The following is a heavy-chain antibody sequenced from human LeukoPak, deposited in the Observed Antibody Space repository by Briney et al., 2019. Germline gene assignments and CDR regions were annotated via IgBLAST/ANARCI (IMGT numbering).Heavy chain of an antibody. V-gene: IGHV4-4*02. J-gene: IGHJ3*02. CDR3: ARDMGSSSAFDI. CDR1: GGSISSNNW. D-gene: IGHD6-6*01. Sequence: SETLSLTCTVSGGSISSNNWWSWVRQPPGKGLEWIGEIHHSGSTNYNPSLKSQITISVDKSKNQFSLKLNSVTAADTAVYYCARDMGSSSAFDIWGQGTMVTVSS. CDR2: IHHSGST.